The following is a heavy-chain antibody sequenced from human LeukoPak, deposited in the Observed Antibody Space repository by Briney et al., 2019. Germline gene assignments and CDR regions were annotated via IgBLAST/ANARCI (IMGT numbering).Heavy chain of an antibody. CDR2: INHSGST. D-gene: IGHD3-3*01. CDR3: ARGAGYYDFWSGHPQRRAYYFDY. V-gene: IGHV4-34*01. Sequence: KPSETLSLTCAVYGGSFSGYYWSWIRQPPGKGLEWIGEINHSGSTNYNPSLKSRVTISVDTSKNQFSLKLSSVTAADTAVYYCARGAGYYDFWSGHPQRRAYYFDYWGQGTLVTVSS. J-gene: IGHJ4*02. CDR1: GGSFSGYY.